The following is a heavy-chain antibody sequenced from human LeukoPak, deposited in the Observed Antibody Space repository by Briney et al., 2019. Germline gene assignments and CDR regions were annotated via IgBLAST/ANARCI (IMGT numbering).Heavy chain of an antibody. D-gene: IGHD5-18*01. Sequence: ASVKVSCKASGYTFTSYGISWVRQAPGQGLEWMGIINPSGGSTSYAQKFQGRVTMTRDTSTSTVYMELSSLRSEDTAVYYCARGDTAMVTWGYYYYGMDVWGQGTTVTVSS. J-gene: IGHJ6*02. CDR2: INPSGGST. CDR1: GYTFTSYG. V-gene: IGHV1-46*01. CDR3: ARGDTAMVTWGYYYYGMDV.